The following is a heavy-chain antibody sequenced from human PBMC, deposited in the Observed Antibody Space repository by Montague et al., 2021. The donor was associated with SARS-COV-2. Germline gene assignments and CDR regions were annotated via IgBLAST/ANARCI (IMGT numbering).Heavy chain of an antibody. Sequence: SETLSLTCAVHGGSFSTYSWNWIRQPSGKGLEWIGEIHHGGSTNYNPSLKSRVTISADTSKTQFSLKLTSVAAADTAAYYCARLVDGVVPSPILGVGPYYAYYDMDVWGKGTTVTVSS. CDR1: GGSFSTYS. V-gene: IGHV4-34*01. CDR2: IHHGGST. D-gene: IGHD3-10*01. CDR3: ARLVDGVVPSPILGVGPYYAYYDMDV. J-gene: IGHJ6*03.